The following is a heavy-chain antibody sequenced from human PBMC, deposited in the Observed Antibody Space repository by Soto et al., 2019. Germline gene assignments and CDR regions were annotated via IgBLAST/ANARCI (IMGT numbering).Heavy chain of an antibody. CDR3: ARDESNYPGRYGMDV. Sequence: GASVKVSCKAPGGTFGTYAINWVRQAPGQGLEWMGRIIPILGTTNYAQMLQGRVTITADESTSTAYMEVSSLRSEDTAVYYCARDESNYPGRYGMDVWGQGTTVTVSS. CDR1: GGTFGTYA. J-gene: IGHJ6*02. V-gene: IGHV1-69*11. CDR2: IIPILGTT. D-gene: IGHD3-10*01.